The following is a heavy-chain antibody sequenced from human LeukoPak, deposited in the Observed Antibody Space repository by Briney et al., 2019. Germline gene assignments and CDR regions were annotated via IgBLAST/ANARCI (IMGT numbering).Heavy chain of an antibody. CDR1: XXXXXSXSYY. V-gene: IGHV4-39*01. CDR2: IYYSGNT. CDR3: ARLHQHDAFDI. J-gene: IGHJ3*02. D-gene: IGHD2-2*01. Sequence: TLSLTCTVSXXXXXSXSYYXGXIXXXXXXXXXWIGSIYYSGNTHYNPSLKSRVTISVDTSKNQFSLKLSSVTAADTAVYYCARLHQHDAFDIWGQGTMVTVSS.